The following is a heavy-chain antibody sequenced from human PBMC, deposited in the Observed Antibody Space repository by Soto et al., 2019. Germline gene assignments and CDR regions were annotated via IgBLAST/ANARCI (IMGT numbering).Heavy chain of an antibody. CDR2: IIPLLGIA. V-gene: IGHV1-69*08. Sequence: QVQLVQSGAEVKKPGSSVKVSCKASGGTFSSYTISWVRQAPGQRLEWMGRIIPLLGIANYAQKFQGRVTITADKATGTGYMELSSLRSEDTAVYYCARDRSDGGENNRGDGALVTVSS. CDR1: GGTFSSYT. CDR3: ARDRSDGGENN. D-gene: IGHD3-16*01. J-gene: IGHJ4*01.